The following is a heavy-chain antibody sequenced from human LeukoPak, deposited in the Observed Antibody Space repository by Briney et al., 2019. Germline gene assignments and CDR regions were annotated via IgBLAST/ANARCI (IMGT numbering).Heavy chain of an antibody. CDR3: ASLTGGVTIAARDREDY. CDR1: GGSISSSSYY. Sequence: SETLSLTCTVSGGSISSSSYYWGWIRQPPGKGLEWIGSIYYSGSTYYNPALKSRVTISVDTSKNQFSLKLSSVTAADTAVYYCASLTGGVTIAARDREDYWGQGTLVTVSS. V-gene: IGHV4-39*01. D-gene: IGHD6-6*01. J-gene: IGHJ4*02. CDR2: IYYSGST.